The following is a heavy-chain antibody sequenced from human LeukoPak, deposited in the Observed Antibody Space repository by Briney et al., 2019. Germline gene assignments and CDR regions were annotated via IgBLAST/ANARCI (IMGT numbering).Heavy chain of an antibody. CDR1: GGSISGYY. CDR3: ASATMIVVVINPLFDY. J-gene: IGHJ4*02. D-gene: IGHD3-22*01. CDR2: IYYSGST. V-gene: IGHV4-59*08. Sequence: SETLSLTCTVSGGSISGYYWSWIRQPPGKGLEWIGYIYYSGSTNYNPSLKSRVTISVDRSKNQFSLKLSSVTAADTAVYYCASATMIVVVINPLFDYWGQGTLVTVSS.